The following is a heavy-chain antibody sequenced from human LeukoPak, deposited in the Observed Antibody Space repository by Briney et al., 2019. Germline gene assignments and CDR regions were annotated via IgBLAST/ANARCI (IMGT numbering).Heavy chain of an antibody. Sequence: ASVKVSCKASGYTFTNHGIGWVRQAPGQGLEWMGWVSTYNGNTNYAQKLQGRVTMTTDTSTSTAYMELRSLRSDDTAVYYCARGRDYYDSSGYYYWGQGTLVTVSS. V-gene: IGHV1-18*01. CDR1: GYTFTNHG. CDR3: ARGRDYYDSSGYYY. CDR2: VSTYNGNT. D-gene: IGHD3-22*01. J-gene: IGHJ4*02.